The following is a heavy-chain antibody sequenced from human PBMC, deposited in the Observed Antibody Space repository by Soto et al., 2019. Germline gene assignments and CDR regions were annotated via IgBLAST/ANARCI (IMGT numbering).Heavy chain of an antibody. D-gene: IGHD2-21*02. V-gene: IGHV4-4*02. CDR2: VYHTGDT. J-gene: IGHJ4*02. CDR1: GGTVASSHW. Sequence: SETLSLTCGVSGGTVASSHWWSWVRQSPGGGLEWIGNVYHTGDTNFNPSLQSRVTISVDKSNNQFSLRLNSLTAADTAVYFCAREIVTAGGPDVWGPGTLVTVSS. CDR3: AREIVTAGGPDV.